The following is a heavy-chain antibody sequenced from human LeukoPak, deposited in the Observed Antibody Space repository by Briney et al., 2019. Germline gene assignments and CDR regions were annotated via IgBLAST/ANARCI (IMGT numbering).Heavy chain of an antibody. CDR1: GGTFSSYA. CDR3: ARTHVVLRFLEWFNYYYYYGMDV. Sequence: APVKVSCKASGGTFSSYAISWVRQAPGQGLEWMGGVIPIFGTANCAQKFQGRVTITADESTSTAYMELSSLRSEDTAVYYCARTHVVLRFLEWFNYYYYYGMDVWGQGTTVTVSS. CDR2: VIPIFGTA. V-gene: IGHV1-69*13. D-gene: IGHD3-3*01. J-gene: IGHJ6*02.